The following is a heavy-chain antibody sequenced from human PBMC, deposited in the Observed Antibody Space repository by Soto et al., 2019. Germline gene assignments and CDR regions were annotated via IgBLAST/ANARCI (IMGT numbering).Heavy chain of an antibody. V-gene: IGHV1-18*01. J-gene: IGHJ4*02. CDR3: ARVSTKSSSWPYYFDY. CDR1: GYTFTTYG. Sequence: GASVKVSCKASGYTFTTYGISWVRQAPGQGLEWMGWISAYSGSTKFAQKLQGRVTMTTDTSTTTAYMELRSLTSDDTAVYYCARVSTKSSSWPYYFDYWGQGPLATAPS. D-gene: IGHD6-13*01. CDR2: ISAYSGST.